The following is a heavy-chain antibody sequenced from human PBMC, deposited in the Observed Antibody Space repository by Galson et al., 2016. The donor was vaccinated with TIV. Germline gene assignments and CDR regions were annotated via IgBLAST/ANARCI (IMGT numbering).Heavy chain of an antibody. J-gene: IGHJ4*02. CDR1: GFTFRDHY. CDR2: IKQDGSEK. Sequence: SLRLSCAASGFTFRDHYMDWVRQAPGKGLEWVANIKQDGSEKYYVDSVKGRFTISRDNARNSLYLQMNSLRVEDTAVYYCARGRHVDYWGQGTLVTVSS. CDR3: ARGRHVDY. V-gene: IGHV3-7*01.